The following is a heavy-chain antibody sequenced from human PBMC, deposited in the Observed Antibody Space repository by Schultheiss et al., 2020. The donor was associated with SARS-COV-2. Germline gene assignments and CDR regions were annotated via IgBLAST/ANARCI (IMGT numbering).Heavy chain of an antibody. D-gene: IGHD1-26*01. CDR3: ARSSKLSGGAFDI. J-gene: IGHJ3*02. CDR2: INHSGST. Sequence: SQTLSLTCAVYGGSFSGYNWSWIRQPPGKGLEWIGEINHSGSTNYNPSLKSRVTISVDTSKNQISLKLSSVTAADTAVYYCARSSKLSGGAFDIWGQGTMVTVSS. CDR1: GGSFSGYN. V-gene: IGHV4-34*01.